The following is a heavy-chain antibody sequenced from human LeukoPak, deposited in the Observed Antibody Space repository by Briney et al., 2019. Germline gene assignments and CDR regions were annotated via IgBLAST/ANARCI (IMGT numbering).Heavy chain of an antibody. Sequence: AGGSLRLSCAASGFTFSSYEMNWVRQAPGKGLEWVSYISSSGSTIYYADSVKGRFTISRDNAKNSLYLQMNSLRAEDTAVYYCARDRRDIVLDYWGQGTLVTVSS. CDR2: ISSSGSTI. CDR1: GFTFSSYE. J-gene: IGHJ4*02. V-gene: IGHV3-48*03. D-gene: IGHD2-15*01. CDR3: ARDRRDIVLDY.